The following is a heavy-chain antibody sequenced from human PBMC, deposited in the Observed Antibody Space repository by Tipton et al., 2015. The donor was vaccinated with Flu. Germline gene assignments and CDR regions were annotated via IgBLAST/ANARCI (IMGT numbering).Heavy chain of an antibody. CDR2: IRNDGTT. Sequence: LRLSCTVSGVSISGYFWSWIRQPPGKGLEWIGFIRNDGTTNYNSSLRGRVTISLVTSKNQFSLNLNSVTAADTAVYYCGKTGRSAAVTDYWGQGSLVTVSS. J-gene: IGHJ4*02. CDR3: GKTGRSAAVTDY. V-gene: IGHV4-59*01. CDR1: GVSISGYF. D-gene: IGHD4-17*01.